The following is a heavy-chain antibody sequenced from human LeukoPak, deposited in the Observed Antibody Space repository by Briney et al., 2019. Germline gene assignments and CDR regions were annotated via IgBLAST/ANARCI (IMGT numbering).Heavy chain of an antibody. CDR3: ARVQRARGCSGGSCHLGY. CDR2: MNPNSGNT. D-gene: IGHD2-15*01. Sequence: RASVKVSCKASGYTFTSYDINWVRQATGQGLEWMGWMNPNSGNTGYAQKFQGRVTITGNTSISTAYMELGSLRSEDTAVYYCARVQRARGCSGGSCHLGYWGQGTLVTVSS. CDR1: GYTFTSYD. V-gene: IGHV1-8*03. J-gene: IGHJ4*02.